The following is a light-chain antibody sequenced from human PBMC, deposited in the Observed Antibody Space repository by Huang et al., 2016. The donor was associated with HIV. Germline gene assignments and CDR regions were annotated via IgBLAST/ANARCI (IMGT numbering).Light chain of an antibody. V-gene: IGKV1-39*01. CDR1: QSISSY. CDR2: AAS. Sequence: DIQMTQSPSSLSASVGDRVTITCRASQSISSYLNWYQQKPGKAPKLLIYAASSLQSVVPSRFRGSGSGTDFTLTISSLQPEDFATYYCQQSYNTPLLTFGGGTKVEIK. CDR3: QQSYNTPLLT. J-gene: IGKJ4*01.